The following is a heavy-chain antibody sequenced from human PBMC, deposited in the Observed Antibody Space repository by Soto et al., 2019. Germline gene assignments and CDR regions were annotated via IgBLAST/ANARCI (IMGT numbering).Heavy chain of an antibody. J-gene: IGHJ6*02. CDR2: ISSSGSTI. V-gene: IGHV3-48*03. CDR3: ARVLTPHDNKYYYGMDV. Sequence: EVQLVESGGGLVQPGGSLRLSCAASGFTFSSYEMNWVRQAPGKGLEWVSYISSSGSTIYYADSVKGRFTISRDNAKNSLYQQMNSLRAEDTAVYYCARVLTPHDNKYYYGMDVWGQGTTVTVSS. D-gene: IGHD1-1*01. CDR1: GFTFSSYE.